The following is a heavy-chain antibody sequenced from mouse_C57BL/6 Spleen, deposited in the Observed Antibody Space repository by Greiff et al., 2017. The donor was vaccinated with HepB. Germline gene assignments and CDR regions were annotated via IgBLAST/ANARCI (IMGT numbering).Heavy chain of an antibody. D-gene: IGHD2-4*01. CDR2: ISSGSSTI. CDR1: GFTFSDYG. Sequence: DVMLVESGGGLVKPGGSLKLSCAASGFTFSDYGMHWVRQAPEKGLEWVAYISSGSSTIYYADTVKGRFTISRDNAKNTLFLQMTSLRSEDTAMYYCARSYYDYDADYFDYWGQGTTLTVSS. J-gene: IGHJ2*01. V-gene: IGHV5-17*01. CDR3: ARSYYDYDADYFDY.